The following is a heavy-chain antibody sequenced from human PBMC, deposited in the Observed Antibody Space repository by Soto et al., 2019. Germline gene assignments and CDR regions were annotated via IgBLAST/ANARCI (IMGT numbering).Heavy chain of an antibody. Sequence: ASVKVSCKTSGYTVTSYYIHWVRQAPGQGLEWMAIINPSDGDTGYTQKFQGRVAVTRDMSTSTVYMDLSSLKSEDTAVYYCALNAFDFWGQGTMVTVSS. CDR2: INPSDGDT. CDR3: ALNAFDF. J-gene: IGHJ3*01. CDR1: GYTVTSYY. V-gene: IGHV1-46*01.